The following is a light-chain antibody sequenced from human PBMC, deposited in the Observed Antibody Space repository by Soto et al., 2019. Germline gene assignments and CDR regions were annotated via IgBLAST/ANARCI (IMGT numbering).Light chain of an antibody. Sequence: QSALTQPASVSGSPGQSITISCTGTSSDVGSYNLVSWYQQHPGKAPNLMFYEGSKRPSGVSNRFAGSKSGNTASLTISGLQAEDEADYYCCSYAGSSTYVFGTGTKLTVL. CDR2: EGS. J-gene: IGLJ1*01. V-gene: IGLV2-23*01. CDR1: SSDVGSYNL. CDR3: CSYAGSSTYV.